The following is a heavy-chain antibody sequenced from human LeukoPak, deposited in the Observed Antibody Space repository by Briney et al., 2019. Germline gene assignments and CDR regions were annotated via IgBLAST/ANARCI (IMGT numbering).Heavy chain of an antibody. CDR2: MNPNSGNT. CDR3: ARGRLLGEDDAFDI. Sequence: GPVKVSCKASGGTFSSYAISWVRQAPGQGLEWMGWMNPNSGNTGYAQKFQGRVTITRNTSISTAYMELSSLRSEDTAVYYCARGRLLGEDDAFDIWGQGTMVTVSS. CDR1: GGTFSSYA. V-gene: IGHV1-8*03. D-gene: IGHD3-10*01. J-gene: IGHJ3*02.